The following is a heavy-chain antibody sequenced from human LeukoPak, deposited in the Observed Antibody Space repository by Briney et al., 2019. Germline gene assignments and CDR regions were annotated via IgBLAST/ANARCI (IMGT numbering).Heavy chain of an antibody. D-gene: IGHD3-10*01. J-gene: IGHJ6*03. CDR2: IYWDDDK. Sequence: SGPTLVNPTQTLTLTCTFSGFSLSTSGVGVGWIRQPPGKALEWLALIYWDDDKRYSPSLKSRLTITKDTSKNQVVLTMTNMDPVDTATYYCAHRRKGPGNYYYYYMDVWGKGTTVTVSS. CDR1: GFSLSTSGVG. V-gene: IGHV2-5*02. CDR3: AHRRKGPGNYYYYYMDV.